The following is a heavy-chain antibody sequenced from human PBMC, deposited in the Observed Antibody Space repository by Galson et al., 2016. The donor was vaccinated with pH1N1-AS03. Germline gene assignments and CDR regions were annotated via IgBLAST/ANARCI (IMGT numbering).Heavy chain of an antibody. D-gene: IGHD6-19*01. V-gene: IGHV1-2*02. Sequence: SVKVSCKASGYTFTGYYMHWVRQAPGQGLEWMGWINPNSGGTNYAQKFQGRVTMTRDTSISTAYMELSRLRSEDTAVYYCAITAEADLEFDYWGQGTLVTVSS. CDR2: INPNSGGT. CDR1: GYTFTGYY. J-gene: IGHJ4*02. CDR3: AITAEADLEFDY.